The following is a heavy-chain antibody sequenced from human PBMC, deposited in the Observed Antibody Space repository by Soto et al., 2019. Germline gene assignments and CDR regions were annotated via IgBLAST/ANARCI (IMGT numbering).Heavy chain of an antibody. J-gene: IGHJ6*02. CDR1: GGSISSGDYY. V-gene: IGHV4-30-4*01. D-gene: IGHD2-15*01. Sequence: NPSETLSLTCTVSGGSISSGDYYWSWIRQPPGKGLEWIGYIYYSGSTYYNPSLKSRVTISVDTSKNQFSLKLSSVTAADTAVYYCARHHVGSESYYYYYGMDVWGQGTTVTVSS. CDR2: IYYSGST. CDR3: ARHHVGSESYYYYYGMDV.